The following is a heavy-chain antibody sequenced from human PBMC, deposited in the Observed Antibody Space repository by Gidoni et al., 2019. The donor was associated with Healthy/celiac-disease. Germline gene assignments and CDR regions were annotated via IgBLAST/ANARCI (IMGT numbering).Heavy chain of an antibody. CDR3: ARDNGVGSYITMIVGPFDY. D-gene: IGHD3-22*01. CDR1: GFPFSSYG. Sequence: QVQLVESGGGVVQPGRSLRLSRAASGFPFSSYGLHWVRQAPGKGLEWVAVIWYDGSNKYYADSVKGRFTISRDNSKNTLYLQMNSLRAEDTAVYYCARDNGVGSYITMIVGPFDYWGQGTLVTVSS. J-gene: IGHJ4*02. CDR2: IWYDGSNK. V-gene: IGHV3-33*01.